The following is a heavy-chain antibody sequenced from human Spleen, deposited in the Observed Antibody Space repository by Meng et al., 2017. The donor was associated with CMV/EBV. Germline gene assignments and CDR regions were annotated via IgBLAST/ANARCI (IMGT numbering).Heavy chain of an antibody. D-gene: IGHD2-15*01. CDR1: GFSFSTYG. V-gene: IGHV3-33*01. CDR2: IWNDGSNK. CDR3: ARDPRDIVVVVAATLDY. J-gene: IGHJ4*02. Sequence: GESLKISCVASGFSFSTYGIHWVRQAPGKGLERVAVIWNDGSNKYYGDSVKGRFTISRDNSKNTVYLQMNNLRPEDTAMYYCARDPRDIVVVVAATLDYWGQGTLVTVSS.